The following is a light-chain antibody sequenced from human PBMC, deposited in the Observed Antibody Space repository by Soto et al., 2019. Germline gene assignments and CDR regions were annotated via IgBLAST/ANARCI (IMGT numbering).Light chain of an antibody. CDR2: KAS. CDR1: QSISSW. J-gene: IGKJ2*01. CDR3: QQYKSYPRT. V-gene: IGKV1-5*03. Sequence: DIQMTQSPSTLSASVGDRVTISCRASQSISSWLAWYQQKPGKAPRLLIYKASILESGVPSRFSGSGSGTEFTLTISSLQPDDFAIYYCQQYKSYPRTFGQGTRLEIK.